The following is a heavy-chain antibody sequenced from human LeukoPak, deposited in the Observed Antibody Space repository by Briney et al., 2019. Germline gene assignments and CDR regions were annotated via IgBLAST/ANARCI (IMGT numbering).Heavy chain of an antibody. J-gene: IGHJ6*02. V-gene: IGHV3-33*06. CDR3: AQVRASKGYYYYGMDV. CDR2: IWYDGSNK. Sequence: GRSLRLSCAASGFTFSSYGMHWVRQAPGKGLERVAVIWYDGSNKYYADSVKGRFTISRDNSKNTLYLQMNSLRAEDTAVYYCAQVRASKGYYYYGMDVWGQGTTVTVSS. CDR1: GFTFSSYG.